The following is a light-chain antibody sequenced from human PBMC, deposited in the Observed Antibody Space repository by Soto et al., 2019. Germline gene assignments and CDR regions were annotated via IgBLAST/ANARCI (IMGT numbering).Light chain of an antibody. CDR3: QPYNNWPLP. Sequence: EILMTRSPATLSVSPGERDTLSCRASQSVSSNLAWYQQKPGQAPRLLIYGASTRATGIPARFSGSGYGTEFTLTISSLQSEDFAVYYCQPYNNWPLPFGQGTKVEIK. CDR2: GAS. V-gene: IGKV3-15*01. J-gene: IGKJ1*01. CDR1: QSVSSN.